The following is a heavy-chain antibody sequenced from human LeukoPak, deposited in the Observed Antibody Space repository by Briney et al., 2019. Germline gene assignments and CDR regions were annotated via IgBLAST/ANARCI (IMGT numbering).Heavy chain of an antibody. CDR3: AREGTRRQQPGKNWFDP. J-gene: IGHJ5*02. V-gene: IGHV1-69*05. CDR1: GGTFSSYA. CDR2: IIPIFGTA. D-gene: IGHD6-13*01. Sequence: GASVKVSCKASGGTFSSYAISWVRQAPGQGLEWMGGIIPIFGTANYAQKFQGRVTITTDESTSTANMELSSLRSEDTAVYYCAREGTRRQQPGKNWFDPWGQGTLVTVSS.